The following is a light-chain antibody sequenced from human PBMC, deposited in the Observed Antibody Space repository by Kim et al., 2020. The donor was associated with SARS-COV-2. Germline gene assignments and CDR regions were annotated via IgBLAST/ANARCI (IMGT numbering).Light chain of an antibody. CDR1: DANGGNNF. CDR3: ATWDDSRSGL. J-gene: IGLJ1*01. V-gene: IGLV1-47*01. Sequence: GQRVTTSSSGNDANGGNNFVSWYQQLPGTAPKLLIYNNNQRPSGVSDRFSGSKTGNSASLAISGLRPEDEADYYCATWDDSRSGLFGSGTKVTVL. CDR2: NNN.